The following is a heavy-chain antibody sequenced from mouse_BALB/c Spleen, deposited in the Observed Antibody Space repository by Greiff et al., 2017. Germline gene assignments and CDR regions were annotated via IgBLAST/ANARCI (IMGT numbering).Heavy chain of an antibody. V-gene: IGHV1-15*01. CDR2: IDPETGGT. D-gene: IGHD3-1*01. J-gene: IGHJ4*01. CDR1: GYTFTDYE. CDR3: TRWAYAMGY. Sequence: QVQLQQSGAELVRPGASVTLSCKASGYTFTDYEMHWVKQTPVHGLEWIGAIDPETGGTAYNQKFKGKATLTADKSSSTAYMELRSLTSEDSAVYYCTRWAYAMGYWGQGTSVTVSS.